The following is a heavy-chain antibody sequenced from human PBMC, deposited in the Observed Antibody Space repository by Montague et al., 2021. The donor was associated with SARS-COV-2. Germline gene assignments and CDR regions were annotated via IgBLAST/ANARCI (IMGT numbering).Heavy chain of an antibody. J-gene: IGHJ3*02. CDR3: PRTRITMIVVVNAFDI. Sequence: TLSLTCTVSGGSISSGGYYWSWIRQHPGNGLEWIGYIYYSGSTYYNPSVKCRVTISVDTSKNQFSLKLSSVTAADTAVYYCPRTRITMIVVVNAFDIWGRGTMVTVSS. CDR2: IYYSGST. D-gene: IGHD3-22*01. V-gene: IGHV4-31*03. CDR1: GGSISSGGYY.